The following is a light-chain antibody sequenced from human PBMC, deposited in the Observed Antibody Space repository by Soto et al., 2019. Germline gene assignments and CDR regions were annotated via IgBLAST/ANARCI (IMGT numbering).Light chain of an antibody. CDR1: QSINIY. V-gene: IGKV1-39*01. Sequence: IQLTQSPSSLSASVGDRVTVTCRASQSINIYLNWYQQKPGKAPTLLIYAASSLQSGVPARFSGGGSRTDFTLTVSSLQTEVFATYFSQQSYRSPYTFGRGTKLEI. CDR3: QQSYRSPYT. CDR2: AAS. J-gene: IGKJ2*01.